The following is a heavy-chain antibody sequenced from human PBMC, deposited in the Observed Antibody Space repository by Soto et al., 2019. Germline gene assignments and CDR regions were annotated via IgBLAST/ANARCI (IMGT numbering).Heavy chain of an antibody. D-gene: IGHD3-16*02. CDR1: GGSFSGYY. V-gene: IGHV4-34*01. CDR2: INHSGST. J-gene: IGHJ1*01. Sequence: QVQLQQWGAGLLKPSETLSLTCAVYGGSFSGYYWSWIRQPPGKGLEWIGEINHSGSTNYNPSLKSRVTISVDTSKNQFSLKLSSVTAADTAVYYCARGETNYDYIWGSDRRAEYFQHCGQGTLVTVSS. CDR3: ARGETNYDYIWGSDRRAEYFQH.